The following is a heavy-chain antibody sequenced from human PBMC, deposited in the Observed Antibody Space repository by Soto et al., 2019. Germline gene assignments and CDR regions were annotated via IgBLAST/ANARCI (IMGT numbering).Heavy chain of an antibody. CDR3: ARAPSGYDRFDY. CDR2: IYYSGST. CDR1: VGSINSYY. V-gene: IGHV4-59*01. Sequence: PSETLSLTCTVSVGSINSYYWSWVRQPPGMGLEWIGYIYYSGSTNYNPSLKSRVTISADTSMNHFSLKLSSVTAADTGIYYCARAPSGYDRFDYWGQGTLVTVSS. D-gene: IGHD5-12*01. J-gene: IGHJ4*02.